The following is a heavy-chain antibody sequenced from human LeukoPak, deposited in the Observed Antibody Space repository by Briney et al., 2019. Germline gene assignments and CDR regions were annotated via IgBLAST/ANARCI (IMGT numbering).Heavy chain of an antibody. D-gene: IGHD1-26*01. V-gene: IGHV4-39*07. Sequence: SETLSLTCTVSGGSISSSSYYWGWIRQPPGKGLEWIGSIYYSGSTYYNPSLKSRVTISVDTSKNQFSLKLSSVTAADTAVYYCARETEGSYYDRVDYWGQGTLVTVSS. CDR1: GGSISSSSYY. CDR2: IYYSGST. J-gene: IGHJ4*02. CDR3: ARETEGSYYDRVDY.